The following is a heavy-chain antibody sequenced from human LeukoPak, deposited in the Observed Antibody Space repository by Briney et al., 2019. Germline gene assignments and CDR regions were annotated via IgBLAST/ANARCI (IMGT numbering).Heavy chain of an antibody. J-gene: IGHJ4*02. CDR3: AKDIADGGYDIFDY. Sequence: PGGSLRLSCAASGFTFSSYAMHWVRQAPGKGLEWVAVISYDGSNKYYADSVKGRFTISRDNSKNTLYLQMNSLRAEDTAVYYCAKDIADGGYDIFDYWGQGTLVTVSS. CDR2: ISYDGSNK. V-gene: IGHV3-30-3*01. D-gene: IGHD5-12*01. CDR1: GFTFSSYA.